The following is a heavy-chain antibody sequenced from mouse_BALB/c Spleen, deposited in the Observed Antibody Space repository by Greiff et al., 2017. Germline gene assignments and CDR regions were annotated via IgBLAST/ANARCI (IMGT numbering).Heavy chain of an antibody. D-gene: IGHD2-1*01. J-gene: IGHJ2*01. CDR1: GYTFTDYE. V-gene: IGHV1-15*01. Sequence: QVQLQQSGAELVRPGASVTLSCKASGYTFTDYEMHWVKQTPVHGLEWIGAIDPETGGTAYNQKFKGKATLTADKSSSTAYMELRSLTSEDSAVYYCTWGIYYGNYTYFDYWGQGTTLTVSS. CDR2: IDPETGGT. CDR3: TWGIYYGNYTYFDY.